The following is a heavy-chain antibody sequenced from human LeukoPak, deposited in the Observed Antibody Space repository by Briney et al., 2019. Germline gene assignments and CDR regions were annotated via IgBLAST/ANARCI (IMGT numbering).Heavy chain of an antibody. CDR1: GFTFGDYA. J-gene: IGHJ4*02. Sequence: PGGSLRLSCTASGFTFGDYAMNWVRQAPGKGLEWVGRIKSKTDGGTTDYAAPVKGRFTISRDDSKNTLYLQMNSLKTEDTAVYYCSTTYYYDSSEGYWGQGTLVTVSS. V-gene: IGHV3-15*07. D-gene: IGHD3-22*01. CDR3: STTYYYDSSEGY. CDR2: IKSKTDGGTT.